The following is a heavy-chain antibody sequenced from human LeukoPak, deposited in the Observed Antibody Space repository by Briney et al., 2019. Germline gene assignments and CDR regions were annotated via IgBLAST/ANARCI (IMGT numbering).Heavy chain of an antibody. CDR3: ARTNSRPTMDAFDI. CDR1: GFRFSSYW. D-gene: IGHD1-14*01. J-gene: IGHJ3*02. V-gene: IGHV3-7*01. Sequence: PGGSLRLSCAASGFRFSSYWMSWVRQAPGKGLEWVANIKQDGGEKYYVDSVKGRFTISRDNAKNSLYLQMNSLRAEDTAVYYCARTNSRPTMDAFDIWGQGTMVTVSS. CDR2: IKQDGGEK.